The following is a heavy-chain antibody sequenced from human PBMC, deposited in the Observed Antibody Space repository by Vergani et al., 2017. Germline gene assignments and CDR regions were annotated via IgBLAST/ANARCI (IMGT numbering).Heavy chain of an antibody. CDR1: GGSISSYY. D-gene: IGHD3-3*01. CDR2: IYYSGST. Sequence: QVQLQESGPGLVKPSETLSLTCTVSGGSISSYYWSWIRQPPGKGLEWIGYIYYSGSTNYNPSLKSRVTISVDTSKNQFSLKLSSVTAADTAVYYCARDCYDFWSGYPSYYYMDVWGKGPTVTVAS. CDR3: ARDCYDFWSGYPSYYYMDV. J-gene: IGHJ6*03. V-gene: IGHV4-59*01.